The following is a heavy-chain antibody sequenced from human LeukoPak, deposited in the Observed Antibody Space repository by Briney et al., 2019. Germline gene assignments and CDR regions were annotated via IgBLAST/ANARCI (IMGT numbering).Heavy chain of an antibody. CDR3: ARGMSGYTEDPFDI. D-gene: IGHD2-2*02. J-gene: IGHJ3*02. V-gene: IGHV1-18*01. CDR2: ISVYNGNT. CDR1: GYTFTSYS. Sequence: GASVKVSCKASGYTFTSYSINWVRQAPGQGLEWMAWISVYNGNTNYAQKFQGRVTLTRDTSTSTAYMELRSLRSDDTAVYFCARGMSGYTEDPFDIWGQGTVVTVSS.